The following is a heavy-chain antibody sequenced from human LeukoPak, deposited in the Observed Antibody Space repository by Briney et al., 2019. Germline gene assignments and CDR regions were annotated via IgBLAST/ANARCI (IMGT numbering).Heavy chain of an antibody. V-gene: IGHV1-69*04. J-gene: IGHJ4*02. CDR3: ARVPQGSSWPYYFDY. Sequence: SVKVSCKASGYIFTSYGISWVPQAPGQGVEWVGRIVPILGTENYAQNFQGRVTITADRSTTTAYMELSSLRSEDTAVYYCARVPQGSSWPYYFDYWGQGTLVTVSS. CDR2: IVPILGTE. D-gene: IGHD6-13*01. CDR1: GYIFTSYG.